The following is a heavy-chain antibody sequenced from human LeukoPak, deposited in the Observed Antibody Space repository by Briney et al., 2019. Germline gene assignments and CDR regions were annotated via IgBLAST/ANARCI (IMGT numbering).Heavy chain of an antibody. V-gene: IGHV1-46*03. CDR2: INPSGGST. J-gene: IGHJ4*02. CDR1: GYTFTSYY. Sequence: ASVKVSCKASGYTFTSYYMHWVRQAPGQGLEWMGIINPSGGSTSYAQKFQGRVTMTRDTSTSTVYMELSSLRSEDTAVYYCARSSLRFLEWLPHDYWGQGTLVTVS. D-gene: IGHD3-3*01. CDR3: ARSSLRFLEWLPHDY.